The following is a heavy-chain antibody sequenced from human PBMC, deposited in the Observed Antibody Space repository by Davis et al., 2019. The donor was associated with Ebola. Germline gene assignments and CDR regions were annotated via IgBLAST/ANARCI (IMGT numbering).Heavy chain of an antibody. Sequence: SETLSLTCTVSGGSISSYYWSWIRQPPGKGLEWIGYIYYSGSTNYNPSPKSRVTISVDTSKNQFSLKLSSVTAADTAVYYCARYKPDDILTGWGWFDPWGQGTLVTVSS. CDR2: IYYSGST. CDR1: GGSISSYY. D-gene: IGHD3-9*01. V-gene: IGHV4-59*01. J-gene: IGHJ5*02. CDR3: ARYKPDDILTGWGWFDP.